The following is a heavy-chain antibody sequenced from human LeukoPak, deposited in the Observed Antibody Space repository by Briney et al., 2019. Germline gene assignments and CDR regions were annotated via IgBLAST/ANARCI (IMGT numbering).Heavy chain of an antibody. V-gene: IGHV4-59*01. Sequence: SETLSLTCTVSGGSISSYYWSWIRQPPGKGLEWIGYIYYSGCTNYNPSLKSRVTISVDTSKNQFSLKLSSVTAADTAVYYCARDSIVYDFWSGYQNWFDPWGQGTLVTVSS. CDR1: GGSISSYY. CDR2: IYYSGCT. J-gene: IGHJ5*02. CDR3: ARDSIVYDFWSGYQNWFDP. D-gene: IGHD3-3*01.